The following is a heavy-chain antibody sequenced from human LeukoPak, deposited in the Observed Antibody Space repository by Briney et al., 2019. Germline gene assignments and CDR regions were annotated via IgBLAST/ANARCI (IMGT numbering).Heavy chain of an antibody. CDR1: GYSFTSYW. D-gene: IGHD1-26*01. Sequence: GESLKISCKGSGYSFTSYWIAWVRQMPGKGLEWMGIIYPGDSDTRYSPSFQGQVTISADKSISTAYLQWSSLKASDTAMYYCARPHGSYFNSYYFDYWGQGTLVTVSS. CDR2: IYPGDSDT. CDR3: ARPHGSYFNSYYFDY. V-gene: IGHV5-51*01. J-gene: IGHJ4*02.